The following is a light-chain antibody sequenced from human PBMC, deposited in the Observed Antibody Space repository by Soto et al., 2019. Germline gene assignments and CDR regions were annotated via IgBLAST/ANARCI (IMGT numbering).Light chain of an antibody. CDR1: DSNIGSNS. J-gene: IGLJ1*01. CDR3: AAWDASLSACV. Sequence: QSVLTQPPSASGTAGQVVTVSCCGGDSNIGSNSVYWYQHLPRMAPKLLIYYNNQRPSGVPDRFSGSRSGTSASLAIVGLRSEDEAVYYCAAWDASLSACVFGNGTKVTVL. CDR2: YNN. V-gene: IGLV1-47*02.